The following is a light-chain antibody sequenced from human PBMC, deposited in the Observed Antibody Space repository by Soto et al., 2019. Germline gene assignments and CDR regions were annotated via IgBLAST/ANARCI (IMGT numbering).Light chain of an antibody. CDR2: DVS. V-gene: IGLV2-14*01. Sequence: QSAVTQPASVSGSPGRSITMSCTGTSSDVGGYNYVSWYQQHPGKAPKLMIYDVSNRPSGVSNRFSGSKSGNTASLTISGLQAEDEADYYCSSYTSSSTEVFGTGTKLTVL. CDR3: SSYTSSSTEV. J-gene: IGLJ1*01. CDR1: SSDVGGYNY.